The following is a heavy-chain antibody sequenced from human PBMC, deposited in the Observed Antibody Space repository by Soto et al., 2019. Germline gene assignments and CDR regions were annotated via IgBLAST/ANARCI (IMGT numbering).Heavy chain of an antibody. D-gene: IGHD1-26*01. V-gene: IGHV4-59*01. CDR2: IYYSGST. Sequence: SETLSLTCTVSGGSISSYYWSWIRQPPGKGLEWIGYIYYSGSTNYNPSLKSRVTISVDTSKNQFSLKLSSVTAADTAVYYCARSDSGSYYYWGQGTLVTVSS. CDR3: ARSDSGSYYY. J-gene: IGHJ4*02. CDR1: GGSISSYY.